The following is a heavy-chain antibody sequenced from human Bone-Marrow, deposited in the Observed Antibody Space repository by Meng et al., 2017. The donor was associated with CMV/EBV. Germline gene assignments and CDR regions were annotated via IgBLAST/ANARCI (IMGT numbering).Heavy chain of an antibody. CDR2: IRQNASEI. V-gene: IGHV3-7*01. CDR1: GFTFSDYY. J-gene: IGHJ4*02. CDR3: ARDLPFDS. Sequence: GESLKISCAASGFTFSDYYMTWVRQAPGKGLEWVANIRQNASEIYYMDSVKGRFTISRDDAKNSLYLQMNSLRAEDTAVYYCARDLPFDSWGQGSLVTVSS.